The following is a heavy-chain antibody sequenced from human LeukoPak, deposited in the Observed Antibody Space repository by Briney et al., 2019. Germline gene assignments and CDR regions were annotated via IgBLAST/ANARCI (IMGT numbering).Heavy chain of an antibody. J-gene: IGHJ3*02. D-gene: IGHD6-19*01. Sequence: GGSLRLSCAASGFTFSGNYMSWVRQAPGKGLEWVAFIRYDGSNKYYADSVKGRFTISRDNSKNTLYLQMNSLRAEDTAVYYCAKGGAYSSGWTPVVDAFDIWGQGTMVTVSS. V-gene: IGHV3-30*02. CDR2: IRYDGSNK. CDR3: AKGGAYSSGWTPVVDAFDI. CDR1: GFTFSGNY.